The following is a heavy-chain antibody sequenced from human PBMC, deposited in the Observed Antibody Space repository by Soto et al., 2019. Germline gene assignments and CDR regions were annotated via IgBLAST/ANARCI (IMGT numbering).Heavy chain of an antibody. D-gene: IGHD6-6*01. J-gene: IGHJ3*02. Sequence: ASVKVSCKASGYTFTGYYMHWVRQAPGQGLEWMGWINPNSGGTNYAQKFQGWVTMTRDTSISTAYMELSRLRSDDTAVYYCARESIAARPGAFDSWGQGTMVTVSS. CDR1: GYTFTGYY. CDR2: INPNSGGT. V-gene: IGHV1-2*04. CDR3: ARESIAARPGAFDS.